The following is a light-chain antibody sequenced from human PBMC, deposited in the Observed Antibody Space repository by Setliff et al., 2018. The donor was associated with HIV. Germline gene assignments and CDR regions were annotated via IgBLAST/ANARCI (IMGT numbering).Light chain of an antibody. V-gene: IGLV2-23*02. Sequence: QSALTQPPSASGSPGQSVTISCTGTSSDVGGYNSVSWYQHHPGKAPKLMIYEVSKRPSGVSNRFSGSKSGNTASLTIPGLQAEDEADYYCCSYAGSSTYVFGTGTKVTVL. CDR3: CSYAGSSTYV. CDR1: SSDVGGYNS. CDR2: EVS. J-gene: IGLJ1*01.